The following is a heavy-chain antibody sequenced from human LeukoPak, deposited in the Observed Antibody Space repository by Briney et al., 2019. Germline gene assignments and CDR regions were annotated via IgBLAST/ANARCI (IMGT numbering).Heavy chain of an antibody. CDR3: ARHGTAMVTGFDY. D-gene: IGHD5-18*01. Sequence: GESLKISCKGSGYSFTSYWIGWVRQMPGKGLEWMGIIYPGDSDTRYGPSFQGQVTISADKSISTAYLQWSSLKASDTAMYYCARHGTAMVTGFDYWGQGTLVTVSS. V-gene: IGHV5-51*01. CDR2: IYPGDSDT. J-gene: IGHJ4*02. CDR1: GYSFTSYW.